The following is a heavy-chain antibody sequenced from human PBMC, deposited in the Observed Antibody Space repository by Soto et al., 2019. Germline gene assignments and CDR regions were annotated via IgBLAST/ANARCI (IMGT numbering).Heavy chain of an antibody. V-gene: IGHV1-69*01. CDR1: GCTFSSYA. CDR3: ARDSSYYDSSGPPGL. J-gene: IGHJ4*02. D-gene: IGHD3-22*01. CDR2: IIPIFGTA. Sequence: VQLVQSGAEVKKPGSSVKVSCKASGCTFSSYAISWVRQAPGQGLEWMGGIIPIFGTANYAQKFQGRVTITEDESTSTAYMELSSLRSEDTAVYYCARDSSYYDSSGPPGLWGQGTLVTFSA.